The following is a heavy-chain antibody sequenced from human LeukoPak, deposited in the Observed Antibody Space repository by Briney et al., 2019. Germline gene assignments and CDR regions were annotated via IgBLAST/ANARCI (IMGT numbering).Heavy chain of an antibody. V-gene: IGHV4-39*07. CDR3: ARGGGYDYVWGIYYFDY. D-gene: IGHD3-16*01. Sequence: SETLSLTCTVSGGSISSSSYYWGWIRQPPGKGLEWIGSIYYSGSTYYNPSLKSRVTISVDTSKNQFSLKLSSVTAADTAVYYCARGGGYDYVWGIYYFDYWGQGTLVTVSS. CDR1: GGSISSSSYY. CDR2: IYYSGST. J-gene: IGHJ4*02.